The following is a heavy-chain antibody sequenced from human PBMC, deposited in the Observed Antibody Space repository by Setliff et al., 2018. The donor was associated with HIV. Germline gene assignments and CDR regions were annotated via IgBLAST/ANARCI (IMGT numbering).Heavy chain of an antibody. CDR3: ARVARGGHSSRWYYFDY. CDR1: GDSISSSAYY. D-gene: IGHD6-13*01. CDR2: MHNSGST. V-gene: IGHV4-39*07. J-gene: IGHJ4*02. Sequence: SETLSLTCTVSGDSISSSAYYWGWIRQPPGKGLEWIGSMHNSGSTYYNPSVKSRVTISVDTSKNQFSLKVSSVTAADTAVYYCARVARGGHSSRWYYFDYWGQGTLVTVSS.